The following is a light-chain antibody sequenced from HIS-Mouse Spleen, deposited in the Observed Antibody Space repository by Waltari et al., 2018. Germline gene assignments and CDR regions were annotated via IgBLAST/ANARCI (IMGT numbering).Light chain of an antibody. CDR2: EGS. CDR3: CSYAGSSTYV. J-gene: IGLJ1*01. CDR1: SSDVGSYNL. V-gene: IGLV2-23*01. Sequence: QSALTQPASVSGSPGQSITISCTGTSSDVGSYNLVSWYQQHPGKAPKLMIYEGSKRPSWVSNRFSGSTSGNTASLTISGLQAEDEADYYCCSYAGSSTYVFGTGTKVTVL.